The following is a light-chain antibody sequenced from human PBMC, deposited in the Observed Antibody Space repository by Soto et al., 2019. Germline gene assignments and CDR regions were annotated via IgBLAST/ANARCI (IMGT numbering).Light chain of an antibody. J-gene: IGKJ1*01. V-gene: IGKV3-20*01. CDR3: QHYNTYPWT. Sequence: EIVLTQSPGTLSLSPGERASLSCRASQRVSSNYLAWFQQKPGQAPRLLISGASSRATGIPDRFSGSGSGTDFALTISRLEPEDFATYYCQHYNTYPWTFGQGTKVEIK. CDR2: GAS. CDR1: QRVSSNY.